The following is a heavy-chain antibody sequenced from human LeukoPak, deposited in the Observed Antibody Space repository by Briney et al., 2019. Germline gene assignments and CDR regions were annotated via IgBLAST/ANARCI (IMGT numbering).Heavy chain of an antibody. CDR2: IVWDDDK. D-gene: IGHD3-22*01. V-gene: IGHV2-70*04. CDR1: GFSLSTSGMR. CDR3: ARHDSSGYYYRD. J-gene: IGHJ4*02. Sequence: SGPTLVNPTQTLTLTCTFSGFSLSTSGMRVSWIRQPPGKALEWLARIVWDDDKFYSTSLKTRLTISKDTSKNQVVLTMTNMDPVDTATYYCARHDSSGYYYRDWGQGTLVTVSS.